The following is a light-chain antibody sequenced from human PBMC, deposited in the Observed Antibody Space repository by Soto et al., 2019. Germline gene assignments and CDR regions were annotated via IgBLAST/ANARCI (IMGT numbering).Light chain of an antibody. CDR3: GSWDSSLSAHV. Sequence: QSVLTQPPSVSAAPGQKVTISCSGSSSNIGGNSVSWYQQLPGTAPKLLIYDDNKRPSGIPDRLSGSKSGTSATLGITGFQTGDEADYYCGSWDSSLSAHVFGTGTKVT. CDR1: SSNIGGNS. CDR2: DDN. V-gene: IGLV1-51*01. J-gene: IGLJ1*01.